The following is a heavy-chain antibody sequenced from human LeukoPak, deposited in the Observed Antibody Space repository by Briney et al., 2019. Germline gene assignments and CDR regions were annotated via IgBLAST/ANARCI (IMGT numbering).Heavy chain of an antibody. J-gene: IGHJ5*02. CDR2: INQSGST. V-gene: IGHV4-34*01. D-gene: IGHD2-21*02. CDR1: GESLSVYY. CDR3: ASTQSLALTAPGWFDP. Sequence: SETLSLTRAVSGESLSVYYWGWIRDPPRKGLEWRVEINQSGSTNYNPPLKSRVTISVDTSKNQFSLKLKSLTAADTAIYYCASTQSLALTAPGWFDPWGEGTLVTASS.